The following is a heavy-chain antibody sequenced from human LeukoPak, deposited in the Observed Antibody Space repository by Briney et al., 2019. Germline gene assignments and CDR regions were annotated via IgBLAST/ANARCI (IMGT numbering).Heavy chain of an antibody. Sequence: GGSLRLSCAASEFSIGSNYMTWVRQAPGKGLEWASLIYSGGSTYYADSVKGRFTISRDNAKNSLYLQMNSLRAEDTAVYYCARDGVRDGLYFDYWGQGTLVTVSS. CDR3: ARDGVRDGLYFDY. CDR1: EFSIGSNY. CDR2: IYSGGST. D-gene: IGHD5-24*01. V-gene: IGHV3-66*01. J-gene: IGHJ4*02.